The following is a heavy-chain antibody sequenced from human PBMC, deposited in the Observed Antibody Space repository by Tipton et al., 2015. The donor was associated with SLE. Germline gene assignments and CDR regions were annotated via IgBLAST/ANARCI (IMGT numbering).Heavy chain of an antibody. Sequence: TLSLTCTVSGYSISSGHYWGWIRQSPGKGLEWIGSISHSGNTYYNPSLQSRVSMSVDPSKNQVLVRLNSVTAADTAVYYCARHDYDSNGYYQHYFDYWGQGTLVTVSS. CDR2: ISHSGNT. J-gene: IGHJ4*02. CDR3: ARHDYDSNGYYQHYFDY. D-gene: IGHD3-22*01. V-gene: IGHV4-38-2*02. CDR1: GYSISSGHY.